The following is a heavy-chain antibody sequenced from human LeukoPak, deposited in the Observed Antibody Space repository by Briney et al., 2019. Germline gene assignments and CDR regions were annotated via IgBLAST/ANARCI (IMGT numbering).Heavy chain of an antibody. Sequence: PGRSLRLSCAASGFTFSSYGMHWVRQAPGKGLEWVAIIWYGGSNKYYADSVKGRFTISRDNSKNTLYLQMNSLRAEDTAVYYCAKDPHMAMIVVDWGQGTLVTVSS. J-gene: IGHJ4*02. CDR1: GFTFSSYG. D-gene: IGHD3-22*01. V-gene: IGHV3-30*18. CDR2: IWYGGSNK. CDR3: AKDPHMAMIVVD.